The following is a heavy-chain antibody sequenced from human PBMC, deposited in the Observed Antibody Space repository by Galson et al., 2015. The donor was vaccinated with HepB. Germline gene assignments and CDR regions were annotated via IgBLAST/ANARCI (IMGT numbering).Heavy chain of an antibody. CDR3: ASICGAGDCSSFFDV. CDR1: GFTFSDYY. J-gene: IGHJ2*01. D-gene: IGHD2-21*02. Sequence: SLRLSCAASGFTFSDYYMSWIRQAPGKGLEWVSYISSSGSTIYYADSVKGRFTISRDNAKNSLYLQMNSLRVEDTAVYYCASICGAGDCSSFFDVWGRGTLVTVSS. CDR2: ISSSGSTI. V-gene: IGHV3-11*04.